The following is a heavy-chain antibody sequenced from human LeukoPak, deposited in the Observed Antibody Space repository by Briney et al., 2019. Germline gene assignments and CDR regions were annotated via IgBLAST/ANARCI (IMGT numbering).Heavy chain of an antibody. CDR1: GYSFTTYW. V-gene: IGHV5-51*01. Sequence: RGESLKISCKGSGYSFTTYWIGWVRQMPGKGLEWMGIIYPGDSDTRYSPSFQGQVTISGDKSLSTAYLQWGSLKASDTAMYYCARLGNFWSGFDYWGQGTLVTVSS. D-gene: IGHD3-3*01. CDR2: IYPGDSDT. J-gene: IGHJ4*02. CDR3: ARLGNFWSGFDY.